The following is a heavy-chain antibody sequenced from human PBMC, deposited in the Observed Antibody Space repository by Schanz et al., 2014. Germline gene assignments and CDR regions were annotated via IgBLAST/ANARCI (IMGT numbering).Heavy chain of an antibody. CDR1: GGSIISSTW. Sequence: QVLLQESGPGVVKPSGTLSLTCAVSGGSIISSTWWGWVRQPPGKGLEWIGEIYHNGDTSFNPSREGRATMSVDKSKKEFSLRLTSLTAADTALYYCVRGVGAWEQRIFDYWGKGTLVTVSS. D-gene: IGHD1-26*01. J-gene: IGHJ4*02. V-gene: IGHV4-4*02. CDR3: VRGVGAWEQRIFDY. CDR2: IYHNGDT.